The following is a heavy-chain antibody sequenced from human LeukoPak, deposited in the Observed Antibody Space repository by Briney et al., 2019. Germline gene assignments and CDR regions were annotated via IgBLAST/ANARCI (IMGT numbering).Heavy chain of an antibody. J-gene: IGHJ4*02. V-gene: IGHV4-59*01. CDR1: NIYISTYY. CDR2: IYYSGST. CDR3: ARSYSTPPDY. Sequence: PSETLSLTCTVSNIYISTYYWSWIRQPPGKGLEWIGYIYYSGSTNYNPSLKSRVTISVDTSNNQFSLKLSSVTAADTAVYYCARSYSTPPDYWGQGTLVTVSS. D-gene: IGHD6-13*01.